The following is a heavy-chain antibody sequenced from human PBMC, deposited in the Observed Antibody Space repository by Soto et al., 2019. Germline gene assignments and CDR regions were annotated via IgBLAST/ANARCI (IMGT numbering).Heavy chain of an antibody. CDR1: GFTLTTYT. J-gene: IGHJ6*02. Sequence: GGSLRLSCEASGFTLTTYTMNWVRQASGKGLEWVSSITSSSGHIYYADSVKGRFTISRDNARNSLYLQMNSLRAEDTAVYYCVRERGLSSFYGMDVWGQGAPVTVSS. CDR2: ITSSSGHI. V-gene: IGHV3-21*01. D-gene: IGHD3-10*01. CDR3: VRERGLSSFYGMDV.